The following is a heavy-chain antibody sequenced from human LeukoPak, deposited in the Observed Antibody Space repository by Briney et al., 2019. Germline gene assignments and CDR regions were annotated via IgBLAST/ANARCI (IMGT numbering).Heavy chain of an antibody. Sequence: GGSLRLSCAASGFTFSSCGMHWVRQAPGKGLEWVAVISYDRSNKYYADSVKGRFTISRDNSKNTLYLQMNSLRAEDTAVYYCAKGPNYYEVNWFDPWGQGTLVTVSS. D-gene: IGHD3-22*01. CDR2: ISYDRSNK. CDR3: AKGPNYYEVNWFDP. V-gene: IGHV3-30*18. CDR1: GFTFSSCG. J-gene: IGHJ5*02.